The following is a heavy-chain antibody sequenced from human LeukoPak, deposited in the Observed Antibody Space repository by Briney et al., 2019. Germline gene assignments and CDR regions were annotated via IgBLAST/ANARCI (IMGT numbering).Heavy chain of an antibody. V-gene: IGHV3-53*01. CDR1: GFTVDSNY. Sequence: GGSLRLSCAASGFTVDSNYLSWVRQAPGKGLEWVSTIYTGGNTYYAASVKGRFTISRDFSKNTVSLHMNSLRAEDTAMYYCARGDDSGYYDYFDYWGQGALVTVSS. CDR2: IYTGGNT. CDR3: ARGDDSGYYDYFDY. J-gene: IGHJ4*02. D-gene: IGHD3-22*01.